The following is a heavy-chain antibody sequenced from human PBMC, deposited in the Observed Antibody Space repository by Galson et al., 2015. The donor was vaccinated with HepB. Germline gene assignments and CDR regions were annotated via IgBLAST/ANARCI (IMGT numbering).Heavy chain of an antibody. V-gene: IGHV4-59*08. D-gene: IGHD3-22*01. CDR3: ARHSYALNYYDSYTRPTHIDH. CDR1: GGSIISSYY. Sequence: ETLSLTCTVSGGSIISSYYWSWIRQPPGKGLEWIGYIYYTGSTTYNPSLNSRVTMSLDTSKNQFSLKLASVTAADTAVYYCARHSYALNYYDSYTRPTHIDHWGQGTLVTVTS. CDR2: IYYTGST. J-gene: IGHJ4*02.